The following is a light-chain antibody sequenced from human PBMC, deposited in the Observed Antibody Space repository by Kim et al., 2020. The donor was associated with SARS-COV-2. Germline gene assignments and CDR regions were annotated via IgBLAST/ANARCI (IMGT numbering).Light chain of an antibody. J-gene: IGLJ1*01. V-gene: IGLV3-1*01. Sequence: SYELTQPPSVSVSPGQTAIITCFGDQLGDKYASWYQQRSGQSPVLVIYQDDKRPSGIPERFSGSNSGNTATLTISGTQSMDEADYFCQTWDSSTAVFGTGTKVTVL. CDR3: QTWDSSTAV. CDR1: QLGDKY. CDR2: QDD.